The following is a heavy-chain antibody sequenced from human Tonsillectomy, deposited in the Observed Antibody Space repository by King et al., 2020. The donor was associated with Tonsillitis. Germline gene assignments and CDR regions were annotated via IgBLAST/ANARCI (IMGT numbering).Heavy chain of an antibody. Sequence: HVQLVESGGGVVQPGRSLRLSCAASGFTFSSYAMHWVRQAPGKGLEWVAVISYDGSNKYYADSVKGRFTISRDNSKNTLYLQMNSLRAEDTAVYYCARDTSPSGSRRVLGFFVYWGQGTLVTVSS. D-gene: IGHD1-26*01. CDR2: ISYDGSNK. CDR1: GFTFSSYA. CDR3: ARDTSPSGSRRVLGFFVY. J-gene: IGHJ4*02. V-gene: IGHV3-30-3*01.